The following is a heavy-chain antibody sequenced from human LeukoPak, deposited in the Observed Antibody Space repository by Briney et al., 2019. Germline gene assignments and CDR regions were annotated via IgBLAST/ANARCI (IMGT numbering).Heavy chain of an antibody. V-gene: IGHV1-2*02. CDR1: GYTFTSYG. J-gene: IGHJ1*01. D-gene: IGHD1-26*01. Sequence: GASVKVSCKASGYTFTSYGISWVRQAPGQGLEWMGWINPNSGATYYTQKFQGGVTMARDTSISTAYMELSRLTSDDTAVYFCARGGLSGSYYDYVHHWGQGTLVTVSS. CDR2: INPNSGAT. CDR3: ARGGLSGSYYDYVHH.